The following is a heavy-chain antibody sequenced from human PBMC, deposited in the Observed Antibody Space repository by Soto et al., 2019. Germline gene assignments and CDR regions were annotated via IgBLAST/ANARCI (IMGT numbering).Heavy chain of an antibody. CDR2: IKSKADGGTV. CDR1: GLRLSDGW. D-gene: IGHD3-10*01. J-gene: IGHJ4*02. V-gene: IGHV3-15*07. Sequence: EVRLVESGGGSVKPEGSLRLSCTASGLRLSDGWMNWVRQTPGKGLEWVGRIKSKADGGTVDYAAPVNRRFTISRDDSRNMLYLQMNNLRADDTGIYYCTRRPKARDAGVDPLAYWGQGALVTVSS. CDR3: TRRPKARDAGVDPLAY.